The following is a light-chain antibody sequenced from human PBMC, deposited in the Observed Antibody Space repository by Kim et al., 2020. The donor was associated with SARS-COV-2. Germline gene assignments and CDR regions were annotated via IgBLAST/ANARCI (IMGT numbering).Light chain of an antibody. Sequence: ASIGERVTITCRASQSISKHFNWYQKRPGEAPKLLIYGAANLQSGVPSRFSGSGSGTDFTLTISSLQPEDFATYYCQQSYSSPPTFGQGTKVEIK. CDR1: QSISKH. CDR2: GAA. CDR3: QQSYSSPPT. J-gene: IGKJ1*01. V-gene: IGKV1-39*01.